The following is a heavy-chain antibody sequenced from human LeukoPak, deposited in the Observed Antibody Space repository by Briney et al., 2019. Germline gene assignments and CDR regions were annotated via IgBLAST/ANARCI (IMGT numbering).Heavy chain of an antibody. V-gene: IGHV3-7*01. Sequence: GGSLRLSCAASGFTFSSYWMSGVRQAPGKGLEWVANIKQDGSEKYYVDSVKGLFTISRDNAWSSLFLQMNSLRAEDTAVYYCARDGGPSGDYLDYWGQGTLVTVSS. CDR1: GFTFSSYW. D-gene: IGHD3-16*01. CDR2: IKQDGSEK. J-gene: IGHJ4*02. CDR3: ARDGGPSGDYLDY.